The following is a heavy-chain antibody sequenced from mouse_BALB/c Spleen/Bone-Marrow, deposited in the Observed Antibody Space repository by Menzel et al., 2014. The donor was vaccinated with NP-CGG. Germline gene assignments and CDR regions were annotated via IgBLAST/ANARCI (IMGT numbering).Heavy chain of an antibody. Sequence: EVQGVESGPELVKPGTSVKISCKASGYSFTDFIMVWVKQSHGKSLEWIGNINPYSGTTTYNLKFKGKATLTVDKSSSTAYMQLSSLTSEDSAVYYCTRSEGMDYWGQGTSVTVSS. CDR3: TRSEGMDY. V-gene: IGHV1-39*01. CDR1: GYSFTDFI. CDR2: INPYSGTT. J-gene: IGHJ4*01.